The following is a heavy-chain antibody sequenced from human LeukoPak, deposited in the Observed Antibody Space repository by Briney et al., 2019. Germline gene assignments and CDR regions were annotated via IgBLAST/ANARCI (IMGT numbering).Heavy chain of an antibody. CDR3: ARAMTTDPPVDY. CDR2: ISSSSSYI. D-gene: IGHD4-17*01. V-gene: IGHV3-21*01. Sequence: GGSLRLSCAASGFTFSSYSMNWVRQAPGKGLEWVSSISSSSSYIYYADSVKGRFTISRDNAKNSLYLQMNSLRAEDTAVYYCARAMTTDPPVDYWGQGTLVTVSS. CDR1: GFTFSSYS. J-gene: IGHJ4*02.